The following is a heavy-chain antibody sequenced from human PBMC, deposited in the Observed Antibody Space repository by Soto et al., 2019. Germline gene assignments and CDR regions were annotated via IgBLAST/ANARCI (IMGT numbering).Heavy chain of an antibody. CDR3: ARARGADRPNGFDP. V-gene: IGHV4-38-2*01. D-gene: IGHD3-10*01. J-gene: IGHJ5*02. CDR2: IFRNGAT. CDR1: GYSISGGYH. Sequence: LSIPCGVSGYSISGGYHWVWSRQPPGKGLEWIASIFRNGATHYSPSLKSRATTSVDTPRNQFSLKPTSGTAADTATYYCARARGADRPNGFDPWGQGTPATVYS.